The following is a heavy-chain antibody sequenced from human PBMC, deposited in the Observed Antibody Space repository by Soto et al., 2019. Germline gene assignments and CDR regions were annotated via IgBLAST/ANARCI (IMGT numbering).Heavy chain of an antibody. CDR2: IFYRGST. CDR1: GDSVSSAEYY. D-gene: IGHD2-15*01. J-gene: IGHJ4*02. Sequence: QVQLQESGPGLVKPSQTLSLTCTVSGDSVSSAEYYWTWIRQPPGKGLEWIGYIFYRGSTLYNPSLVSRVTRXAXTXXNQFSLKWTAMTAADTAVYYCAREYGGSPGGSLDYWGQGTLVAVSS. CDR3: AREYGGSPGGSLDY. V-gene: IGHV4-30-4*01.